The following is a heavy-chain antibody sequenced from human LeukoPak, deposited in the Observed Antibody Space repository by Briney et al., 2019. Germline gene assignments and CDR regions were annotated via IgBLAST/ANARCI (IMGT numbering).Heavy chain of an antibody. D-gene: IGHD2-2*01. CDR2: ISAYNGNT. J-gene: IGHJ5*02. Sequence: GASVKVSCKASGYTFTSYGISWVRQAPGQGLEWMGWISAYNGNTNYAQKLQGRVTMTTDTSTSTAYMELRSLRSDDTAVYYCARIGGCSSTSCYVGDWFDPWGQGTPVTVSS. CDR1: GYTFTSYG. V-gene: IGHV1-18*01. CDR3: ARIGGCSSTSCYVGDWFDP.